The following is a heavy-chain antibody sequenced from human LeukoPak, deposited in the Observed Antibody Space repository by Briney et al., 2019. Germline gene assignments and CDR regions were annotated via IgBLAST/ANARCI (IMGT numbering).Heavy chain of an antibody. CDR1: GGSISSSNW. J-gene: IGHJ4*02. CDR2: IYHSGNT. V-gene: IGHV4-4*02. Sequence: SETLSLTCAVSGGSISSSNWWSWVRQPPGKGLEWIGEIYHSGNTNYNPSLKSRVTISLDKSKNQFSLKLSSVTAADTAVLYCARGGSGSYYVKWGQGTLVTVSS. D-gene: IGHD3-10*01. CDR3: ARGGSGSYYVK.